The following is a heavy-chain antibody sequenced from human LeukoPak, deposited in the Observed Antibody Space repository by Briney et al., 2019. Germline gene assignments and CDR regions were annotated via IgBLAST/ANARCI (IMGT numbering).Heavy chain of an antibody. CDR2: ISGSGGST. CDR1: GFTFSSYA. V-gene: IGHV3-23*01. J-gene: IGHJ3*02. D-gene: IGHD1-7*01. CDR3: AKDRPQYNWNWYAFDI. Sequence: PGGSLRLSCAASGFTFSSYAMSWVRQAPGKGLEWVSAISGSGGSTYYADSVKGRFTISRDNSKNTLYLQMNSLRAEDTAVYYCAKDRPQYNWNWYAFDIWGQGTMVTVSS.